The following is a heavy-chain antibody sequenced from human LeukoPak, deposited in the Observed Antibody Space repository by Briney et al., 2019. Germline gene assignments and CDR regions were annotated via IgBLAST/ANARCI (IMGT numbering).Heavy chain of an antibody. V-gene: IGHV3-53*01. CDR2: LYRSGST. J-gene: IGHJ2*01. CDR3: ARALDYYDSGSYFYFDL. CDR1: GFIVSSNY. D-gene: IGHD3-10*01. Sequence: GGSLRLSCAASGFIVSSNYMSWVRQAPGKGLEWVPLLYRSGSTYYADSVKGRFTISRDNSKNTLYLQMNSLRAEDTAVYYCARALDYYDSGSYFYFDLWGRGTLVTVSS.